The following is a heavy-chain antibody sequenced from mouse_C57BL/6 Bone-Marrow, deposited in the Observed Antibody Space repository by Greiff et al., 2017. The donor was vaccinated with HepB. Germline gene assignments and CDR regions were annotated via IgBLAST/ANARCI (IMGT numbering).Heavy chain of an antibody. V-gene: IGHV7-3*01. Sequence: EVKLQESGGGLVQPGGSLSLSCAASGFTFTDYYMSWVRQPPGKALEWLGFIRNKANGYTTEYSASVKGRFTISRDNSQSILYLQMNALRAEDSATYYCARDEGWLLFAYWGQGTLVTVSA. CDR2: IRNKANGYTT. CDR1: GFTFTDYY. D-gene: IGHD2-3*01. CDR3: ARDEGWLLFAY. J-gene: IGHJ3*01.